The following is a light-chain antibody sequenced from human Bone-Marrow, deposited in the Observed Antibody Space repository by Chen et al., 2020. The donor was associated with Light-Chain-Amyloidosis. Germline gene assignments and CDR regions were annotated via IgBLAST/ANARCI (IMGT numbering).Light chain of an antibody. CDR1: ESLLYRSNNKNY. V-gene: IGKV4-1*01. J-gene: IGKJ2*01. CDR2: WAS. Sequence: DIVMTQSPDSLAESLGERATINCKSSESLLYRSNNKNYLGWYQQKPGQSPKLLMYWASTRESGVPDRFSGSGSGTDFTLTISSLQAEDVAVYYCQQYYSTPYTFGQRTKLELQ. CDR3: QQYYSTPYT.